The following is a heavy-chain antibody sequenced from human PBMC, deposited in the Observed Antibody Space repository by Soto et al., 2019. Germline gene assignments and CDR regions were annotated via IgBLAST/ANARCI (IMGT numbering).Heavy chain of an antibody. J-gene: IGHJ5*02. CDR3: ASNYDFWGP. Sequence: PSETLSLTCAVSGYSISSGYYWGWIRQPPGKGLEWIGSIYHSGSTYYNPSLKSRVTISVDTSKNQFSLKLSSVTAADTAVYYCASNYDFWGPWGQGTLVTVSS. D-gene: IGHD3-3*01. CDR1: GYSISSGYY. CDR2: IYHSGST. V-gene: IGHV4-38-2*01.